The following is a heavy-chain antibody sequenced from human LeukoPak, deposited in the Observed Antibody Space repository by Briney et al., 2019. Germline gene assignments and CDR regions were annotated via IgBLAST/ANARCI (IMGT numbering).Heavy chain of an antibody. J-gene: IGHJ6*02. CDR2: INPNSGGT. V-gene: IGHV1-2*02. D-gene: IGHD3-10*01. CDR3: ASGYYYGSGTSGHYYYGMDV. Sequence: ASVKVSCKASGYTFTGHYMHWVRQAPGQGLEWMGWINPNSGGTNYAQKFQGRVTMTRDTSISTAYMELSRLRSDDTAVYYCASGYYYGSGTSGHYYYGMDVWGQGTTVTVSS. CDR1: GYTFTGHY.